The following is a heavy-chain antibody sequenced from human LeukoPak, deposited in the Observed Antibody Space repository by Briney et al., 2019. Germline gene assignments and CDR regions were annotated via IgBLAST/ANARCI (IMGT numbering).Heavy chain of an antibody. Sequence: SETLSLTCTVSGGSISTSNYYWGWIRQPPGKGLEWIGNIFYSGSTYYSPSLRSRVTISLDTSRNQFSLKLSSVTAADTAVYYCARAAAGLFDYWGQGTLVTVSS. CDR2: IFYSGST. V-gene: IGHV4-39*07. D-gene: IGHD6-13*01. CDR1: GGSISTSNYY. J-gene: IGHJ4*02. CDR3: ARAAAGLFDY.